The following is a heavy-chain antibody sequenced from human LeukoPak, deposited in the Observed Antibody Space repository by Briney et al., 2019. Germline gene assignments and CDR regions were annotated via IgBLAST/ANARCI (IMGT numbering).Heavy chain of an antibody. CDR2: IKQDGSEK. D-gene: IGHD3-3*01. V-gene: IGHV3-7*01. CDR1: GFTFSSYW. Sequence: GGSLRLSCAASGFTFSSYWMSWVRQAPGKGLEWVANIKQDGSEKYYVDSVKGRFTISRDNAKNSLYLQMNSLRAEDTAVYYCARDNLKYYDFWSGLNMDVWGQGTTVTVSS. J-gene: IGHJ6*02. CDR3: ARDNLKYYDFWSGLNMDV.